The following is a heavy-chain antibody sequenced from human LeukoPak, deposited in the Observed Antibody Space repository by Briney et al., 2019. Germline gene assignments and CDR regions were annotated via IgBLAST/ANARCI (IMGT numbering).Heavy chain of an antibody. D-gene: IGHD6-19*01. CDR1: GYIFTNYG. CDR2: ISAYNGNT. CDR3: TRGGPVAGTHKYFQH. Sequence: GASVKVSCKASGYIFTNYGISWVRQAPGQGLEWMGWISAYNGNTNYAQKLQDRVTLTRNTSISTAYMELSSLRSEDTAVYYCTRGGPVAGTHKYFQHWGQGTLVTVSS. V-gene: IGHV1-18*01. J-gene: IGHJ1*01.